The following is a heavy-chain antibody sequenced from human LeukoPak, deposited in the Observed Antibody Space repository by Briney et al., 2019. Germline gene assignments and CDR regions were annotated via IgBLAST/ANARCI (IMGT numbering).Heavy chain of an antibody. CDR2: INHSGST. Sequence: SETLSLTCAVYGGSFSGYYWSWIRQPPGRGLEWIGEINHSGSTNYNPSLKSRVTISVDTSKNQFSLKLSSVTAADTAVYYCARRRLRYFDWSDAFDIWGQGTMVTVSS. D-gene: IGHD3-9*01. V-gene: IGHV4-34*01. J-gene: IGHJ3*02. CDR1: GGSFSGYY. CDR3: ARRRLRYFDWSDAFDI.